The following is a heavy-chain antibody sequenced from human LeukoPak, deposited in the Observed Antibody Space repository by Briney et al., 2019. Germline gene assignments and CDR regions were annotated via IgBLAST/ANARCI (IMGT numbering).Heavy chain of an antibody. CDR2: ISSSSSTI. J-gene: IGHJ4*02. CDR1: GFTFSSYS. Sequence: GGSLTLSCAASGFTFSSYSRNWVRQAPGKGLEWVSYISSSSSTIYYADPVKGRITISRDNAKNSLYLQMNSLRAEDTAVYYYARDKRWLQSPWFYWGQGTLVTVSS. V-gene: IGHV3-48*04. D-gene: IGHD5-24*01. CDR3: ARDKRWLQSPWFY.